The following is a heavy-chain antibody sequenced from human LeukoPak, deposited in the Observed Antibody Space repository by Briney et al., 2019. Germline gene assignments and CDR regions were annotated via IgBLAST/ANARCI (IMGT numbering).Heavy chain of an antibody. D-gene: IGHD3-10*01. CDR1: GGSISSGGYY. Sequence: SQTLSLTCTVSGGSISSGGYYWSWIRQHPGKGLEWIGYIYYSGSTYYNPSLKSRVTISVDTSKNQFSLKLSSVTAADTAVYYCARGSYYYGSGRYYNYGMDVWGQGTTVTVSS. V-gene: IGHV4-31*03. CDR2: IYYSGST. CDR3: ARGSYYYGSGRYYNYGMDV. J-gene: IGHJ6*02.